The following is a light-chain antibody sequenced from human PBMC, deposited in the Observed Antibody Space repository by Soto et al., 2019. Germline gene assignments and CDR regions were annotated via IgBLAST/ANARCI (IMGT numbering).Light chain of an antibody. J-gene: IGLJ1*01. CDR3: QVWDSTNDHYV. CDR2: DDT. Sequence: SIELTQRPSVSVAPGQTADITCGGDNIESKTVHWYQQRPGQAPVLLVFDDTDRPSGIPERFSGSNSGDTATLTISRAEAGDEADYHCQVWDSTNDHYVFGTGTKVTVL. CDR1: NIESKT. V-gene: IGLV3-21*02.